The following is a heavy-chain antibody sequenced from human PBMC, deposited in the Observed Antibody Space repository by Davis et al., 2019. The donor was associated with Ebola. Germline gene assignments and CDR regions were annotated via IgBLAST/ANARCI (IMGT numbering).Heavy chain of an antibody. CDR1: GYTFTSYG. J-gene: IGHJ4*02. D-gene: IGHD3-22*01. V-gene: IGHV1-18*01. CDR2: ISAYNGNT. CDR3: ARSRGDYDSSGYPYYFDY. Sequence: ASVKVSCKASGYTFTSYGISWVRQAPGQGLEWMGWISAYNGNTNYAQKLQGRVTMTTDTSTSTAYMELRSLRSDDTAVYYCARSRGDYDSSGYPYYFDYWGQGTLVTVSS.